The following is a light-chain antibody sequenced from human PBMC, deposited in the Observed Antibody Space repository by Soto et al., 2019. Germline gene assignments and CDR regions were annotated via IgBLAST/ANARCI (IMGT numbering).Light chain of an antibody. CDR2: AAS. Sequence: DIQMTQSPSSLSASVGDRVTITCRASQSISNYLNWYQQKPGKAPKLLICAASSLQSGVPSRFSGSGSGTSFTLTISSLQPEDFATYYCQQSYSTLTWTFGQGTKVEIK. CDR3: QQSYSTLTWT. J-gene: IGKJ1*01. V-gene: IGKV1-39*01. CDR1: QSISNY.